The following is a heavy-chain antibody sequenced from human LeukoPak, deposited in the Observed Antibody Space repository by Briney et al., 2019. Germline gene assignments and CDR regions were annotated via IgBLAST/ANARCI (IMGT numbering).Heavy chain of an antibody. CDR2: ISWNSGSI. J-gene: IGHJ4*02. V-gene: IGHV3-9*01. D-gene: IGHD2-2*01. CDR1: GFTFDDYA. Sequence: GGSLRLSCAASGFTFDDYAMHWVRQAPGKGLEWVSGISWNSGSIRYADSVKGRFTISRDNAKNSLYLQMNSLRAEDTALYYCAKDSLRYCSSTSCYQFDYWGQGTLVTVSS. CDR3: AKDSLRYCSSTSCYQFDY.